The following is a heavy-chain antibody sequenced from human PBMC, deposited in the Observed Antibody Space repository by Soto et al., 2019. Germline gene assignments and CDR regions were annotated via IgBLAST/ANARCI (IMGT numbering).Heavy chain of an antibody. Sequence: QVQLVESGGGVVQPGRSLRLSCAASGFTFSSYAMHWVRQAPGKGLECVSAISYDGGNKYYADSVKGRFTISRDNSKNTLYLQMNSLVSEDTAVYYCAIDCIASAHGRGYCIDYWGQGTLVTVSS. J-gene: IGHJ4*02. V-gene: IGHV3-30-3*01. CDR1: GFTFSSYA. CDR3: AIDCIASAHGRGYCIDY. CDR2: ISYDGGNK. D-gene: IGHD6-13*01.